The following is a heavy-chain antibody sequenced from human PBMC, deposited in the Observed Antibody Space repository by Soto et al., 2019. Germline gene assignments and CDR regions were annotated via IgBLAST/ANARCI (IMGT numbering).Heavy chain of an antibody. J-gene: IGHJ3*02. D-gene: IGHD3-9*01. Sequence: SETLSLTCTVSGGSISSGGYYWSWIRQHPGKGLEWIGYIYYSGSTYYNPSLKSRVTISVDTSKNQFSLKLSSVTAADTAVYYCARDYYDILTGLARAFDIWGQGTMVTVSS. CDR2: IYYSGST. CDR3: ARDYYDILTGLARAFDI. CDR1: GGSISSGGYY. V-gene: IGHV4-31*03.